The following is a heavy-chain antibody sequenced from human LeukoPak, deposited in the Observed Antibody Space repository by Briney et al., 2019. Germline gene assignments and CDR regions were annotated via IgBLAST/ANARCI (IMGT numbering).Heavy chain of an antibody. D-gene: IGHD3-10*01. CDR3: ARGPGFGDPYYYYYGMDV. V-gene: IGHV3-53*01. CDR1: GFTVSSNY. J-gene: IGHJ6*02. CDR2: IYSGGST. Sequence: GGSLRLSCAASGFTVSSNYMSWVRQAPGKGLEWVSVIYSGGSTYYADSVKGRFTISRDNSKNTLCLQMNSLRAEDTAVYYCARGPGFGDPYYYYYGMDVWGQGTTVTVSS.